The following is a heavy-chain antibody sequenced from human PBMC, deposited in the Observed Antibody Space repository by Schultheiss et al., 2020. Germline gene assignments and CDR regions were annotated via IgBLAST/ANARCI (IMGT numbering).Heavy chain of an antibody. J-gene: IGHJ5*02. CDR1: GFTFSSYS. D-gene: IGHD3-16*01. Sequence: GESLKISCAASGFTFSSYSMNWVRQAPGKGLEWVSSISSSSSYIYYADSVKGRFTISRDNAKNSLYLQMNSLRAEDTAVYYCARISGGWFDPWGQGTLVTVSS. CDR3: ARISGGWFDP. CDR2: ISSSSSYI. V-gene: IGHV3-21*01.